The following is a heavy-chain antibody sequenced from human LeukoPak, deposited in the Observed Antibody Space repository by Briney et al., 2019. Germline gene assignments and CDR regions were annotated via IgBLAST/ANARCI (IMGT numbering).Heavy chain of an antibody. Sequence: ASVKVSCTASGYTFTSYGISWVRQAPGQGLEWMGWISAYNGNTNYAQKLQGGVTMTTDTSTSTAYMELRSLRSDDTAVYYCARPYYGDYEWYYYYGMDVWGQGTTVTVSS. CDR3: ARPYYGDYEWYYYYGMDV. J-gene: IGHJ6*02. CDR1: GYTFTSYG. V-gene: IGHV1-18*01. CDR2: ISAYNGNT. D-gene: IGHD4-17*01.